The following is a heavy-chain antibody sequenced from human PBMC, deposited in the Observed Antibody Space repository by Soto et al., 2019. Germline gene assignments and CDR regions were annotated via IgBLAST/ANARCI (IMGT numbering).Heavy chain of an antibody. CDR3: ARGPYFDY. V-gene: IGHV4-34*01. Sequence: QVQLQQWGAGLLKPSETLSLTCAVYGGSFSGYYWSWIRQPPGKGLEWIGEINHSGSTNYNPSLKSRVTISVDTSKNQFSLKLSSVTAADTAVYYCARGPYFDYWGQGTLVTVSS. CDR2: INHSGST. CDR1: GGSFSGYY. J-gene: IGHJ4*02.